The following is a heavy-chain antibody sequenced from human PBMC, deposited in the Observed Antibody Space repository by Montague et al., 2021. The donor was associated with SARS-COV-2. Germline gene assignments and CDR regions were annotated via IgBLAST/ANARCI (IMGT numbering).Heavy chain of an antibody. D-gene: IGHD2-15*01. CDR1: GSSISSSSYY. V-gene: IGHV4-39*01. Sequence: SETLSLTCTVSGSSISSSSYYWGWIRQPPGKGLEWIGSIYYSGSTYYNPSLKSRVTISVDTSKNQFSLKLSSVTAADTAVYYCARQEPIVVVVAAARGWFDPWGQGTLVTVSS. CDR3: ARQEPIVVVVAAARGWFDP. CDR2: IYYSGST. J-gene: IGHJ5*02.